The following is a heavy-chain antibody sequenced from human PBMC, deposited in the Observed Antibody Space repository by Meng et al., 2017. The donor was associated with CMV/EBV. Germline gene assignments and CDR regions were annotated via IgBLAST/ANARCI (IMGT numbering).Heavy chain of an antibody. V-gene: IGHV3-23*03. Sequence: GGSLRLSCAASGFTFSSYAMSWVRQAPGKGLEWVSVIYSGGSSTYYADSVKGRFTISRDNSKNTLYLQMNSLRAEDTAVYYCAKGGSLRYFDWYLVDYWGQGTLVTVSS. CDR3: AKGGSLRYFDWYLVDY. J-gene: IGHJ4*02. CDR2: IYSGGSST. CDR1: GFTFSSYA. D-gene: IGHD3-9*01.